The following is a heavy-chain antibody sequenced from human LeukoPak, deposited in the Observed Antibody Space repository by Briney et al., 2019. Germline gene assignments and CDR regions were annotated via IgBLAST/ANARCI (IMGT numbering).Heavy chain of an antibody. J-gene: IGHJ4*02. CDR3: ARDRPYYYDSSAYYPDF. CDR1: GYSFTSYG. D-gene: IGHD3-22*01. CDR2: ISGYNGNT. V-gene: IGHV1-18*01. Sequence: GASVKVSCKASGYSFTSYGISWVRQAPAQGLEWMGWISGYNGNTNYAQRLQGRVTMTTDTSTSTAYMELRSLSSDDTAVYYCARDRPYYYDSSAYYPDFWGQGTLVTVSS.